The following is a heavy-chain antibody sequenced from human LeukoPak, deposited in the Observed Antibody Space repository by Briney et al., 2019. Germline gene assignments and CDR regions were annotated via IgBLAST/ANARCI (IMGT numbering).Heavy chain of an antibody. V-gene: IGHV1-69*02. Sequence: SVKVSCKASGGTFSSYTISWVRQAPGQGLEWMGRIIPILGIANYAQKFQGRVTITADKSTSTAYMELSSLRSEDTAVYYCASASYYYDSSGYSYYWGQGTLVSVSS. CDR2: IIPILGIA. J-gene: IGHJ4*02. D-gene: IGHD3-22*01. CDR3: ASASYYYDSSGYSYY. CDR1: GGTFSSYT.